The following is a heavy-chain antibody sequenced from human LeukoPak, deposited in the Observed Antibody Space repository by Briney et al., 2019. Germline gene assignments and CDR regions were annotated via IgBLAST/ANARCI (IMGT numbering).Heavy chain of an antibody. D-gene: IGHD6-13*01. CDR3: ARSPLIAAASVFDY. CDR2: IYYSGST. Sequence: SETLSLTCAVYGGSFSGYYWSWIRQPPGKGLEWIGSIYYSGSTYYNPSLKSRVTISVDTSKNQFSLKLSSVTAADTAVYYCARSPLIAAASVFDYWGQGTLVTVSS. V-gene: IGHV4-34*01. CDR1: GGSFSGYY. J-gene: IGHJ4*02.